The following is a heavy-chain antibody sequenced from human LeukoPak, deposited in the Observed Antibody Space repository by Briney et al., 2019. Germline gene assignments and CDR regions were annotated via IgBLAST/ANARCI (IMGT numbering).Heavy chain of an antibody. CDR2: ISGGGDKA. V-gene: IGHV3-23*01. J-gene: IGHJ3*01. Sequence: GGSLRLSCAASGFTFTTYAINWVRQAPGRGLEWVSGISGGGDKAYYADSVNGRFTISRDNSKNTVSLQMSSLRAEDTALYYCAKDLALAGTGGGFDVWGQGTRVAVSS. CDR3: AKDLALAGTGGGFDV. CDR1: GFTFTTYA. D-gene: IGHD6-19*01.